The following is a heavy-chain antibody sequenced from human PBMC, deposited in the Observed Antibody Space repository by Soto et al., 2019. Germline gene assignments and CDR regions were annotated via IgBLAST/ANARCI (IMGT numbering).Heavy chain of an antibody. J-gene: IGHJ5*02. CDR3: ARPQNDILTDSYTNYFDP. CDR1: GFTFSNYG. D-gene: IGHD3-9*01. V-gene: IGHV1-18*01. Sequence: VQLVQSGAEVKKPGASVKVSFKASGFTFSNYGITWLRQGPGQGLEWMGWISAYNGNTVHAQEYQGRLTMTTDTSTSTAYMELRSLRPDDTAVYYCARPQNDILTDSYTNYFDPWGQGTLVTVSS. CDR2: ISAYNGNT.